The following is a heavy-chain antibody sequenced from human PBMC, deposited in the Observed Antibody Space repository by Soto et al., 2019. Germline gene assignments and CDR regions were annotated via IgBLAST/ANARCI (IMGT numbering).Heavy chain of an antibody. CDR2: ISSSGSTI. V-gene: IGHV3-11*01. CDR1: GFTFSDYY. CDR3: ARDLFYNSDAFDI. J-gene: IGHJ3*02. Sequence: PGGSLRLSCAASGFTFSDYYMSWIRQAPGKGLEWVSYISSSGSTIYYADSVKGRFTISRDNAKNSLYLQMNSLRAEDTAVYYCARDLFYNSDAFDIWGQGTMVTVSS. D-gene: IGHD1-20*01.